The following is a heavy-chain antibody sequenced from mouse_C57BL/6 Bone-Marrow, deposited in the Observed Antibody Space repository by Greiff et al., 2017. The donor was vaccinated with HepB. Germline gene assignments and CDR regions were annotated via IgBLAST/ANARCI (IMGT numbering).Heavy chain of an antibody. Sequence: QVQLQQPGAELVKPGASVKLSCKASGYTFTSYWMHWVKQRPGQGLEWIGMIHPNSGSTNYNEKFKSKATLTVDKSSSTAYMQLSSLTSEDSAVYYCARVATVVAKGYFDVWGKGTTVTVSS. J-gene: IGHJ1*03. CDR3: ARVATVVAKGYFDV. D-gene: IGHD1-1*01. CDR2: IHPNSGST. V-gene: IGHV1-64*01. CDR1: GYTFTSYW.